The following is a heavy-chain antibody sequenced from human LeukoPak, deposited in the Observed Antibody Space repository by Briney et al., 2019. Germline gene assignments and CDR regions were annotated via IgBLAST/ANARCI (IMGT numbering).Heavy chain of an antibody. V-gene: IGHV1-18*01. CDR1: GYTFTSYG. Sequence: ASVKVSCKASGYTFTSYGISWVRQAPGQGLEWMGWISAYNGNINYAQKLQGRVTMTTDTSTSTAYMELRSLRSDDTAVYYCASYCSGGSCYGERDWFDPWGQGTLVTVSS. D-gene: IGHD2-15*01. CDR2: ISAYNGNI. CDR3: ASYCSGGSCYGERDWFDP. J-gene: IGHJ5*02.